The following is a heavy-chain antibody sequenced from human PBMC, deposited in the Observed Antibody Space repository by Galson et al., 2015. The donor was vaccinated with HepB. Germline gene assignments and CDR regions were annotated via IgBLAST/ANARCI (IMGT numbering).Heavy chain of an antibody. J-gene: IGHJ6*02. V-gene: IGHV3-21*05. D-gene: IGHD6-19*01. CDR3: ARGGLMVVPGTQIGYHYHGMDV. Sequence: SLRLSCAGSGFTFTKCDMHWVRQAPGKGLEWVSYITSSSSDIYYADSVKGRFTISRDNAKNSLFLQMNNLRAEDTAVYFCARGGLMVVPGTQIGYHYHGMDVWGQGTTVTVSS. CDR1: GFTFTKCD. CDR2: ITSSSSDI.